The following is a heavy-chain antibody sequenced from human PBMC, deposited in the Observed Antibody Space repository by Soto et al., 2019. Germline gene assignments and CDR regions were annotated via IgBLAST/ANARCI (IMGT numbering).Heavy chain of an antibody. Sequence: ASVKVSCKASGGTFSSYTISWVRQAPGQGLEWMGRIIPILGIANYAQKFQGRVTITEDKSTGTAYMELSSLRSEDTAVYYCATVPKACGGDCLFDDWGKGTLVTVAS. CDR1: GGTFSSYT. D-gene: IGHD2-21*02. J-gene: IGHJ4*02. CDR2: IIPILGIA. CDR3: ATVPKACGGDCLFDD. V-gene: IGHV1-69*02.